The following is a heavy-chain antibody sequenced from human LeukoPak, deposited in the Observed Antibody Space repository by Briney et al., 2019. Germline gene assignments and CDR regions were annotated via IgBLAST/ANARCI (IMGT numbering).Heavy chain of an antibody. D-gene: IGHD6-13*01. CDR1: GYTFTSYG. CDR3: ARSPGGAAAGYYFDY. Sequence: ASVKVSCKASGYTFTSYGISWVRRAPGQGLEWMGWISAYNGNTNYAQKLQGRVTMTTDTSTSTAYMELRSLRSDDTAVYYCARSPGGAAAGYYFDYRGQGTLVTVSS. J-gene: IGHJ4*02. CDR2: ISAYNGNT. V-gene: IGHV1-18*01.